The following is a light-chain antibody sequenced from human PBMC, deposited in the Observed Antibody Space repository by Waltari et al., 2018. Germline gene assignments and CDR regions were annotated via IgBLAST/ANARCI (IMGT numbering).Light chain of an antibody. CDR1: SSTIGSNT. V-gene: IGLV1-44*01. CDR2: SNN. J-gene: IGLJ2*01. Sequence: QSVLTQPPSASGTPGPRVTISCSGRSSTIGSNTVNWYQQLPGTAPKLLIYSNNQRPSGVPDRFSGSKSGTSASLAISGLQSEDEADYYCAAWDDSLNGFVVFGGGTKLTVL. CDR3: AAWDDSLNGFVV.